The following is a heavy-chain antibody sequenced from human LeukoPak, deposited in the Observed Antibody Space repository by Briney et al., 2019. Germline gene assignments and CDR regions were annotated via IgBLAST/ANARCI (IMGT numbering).Heavy chain of an antibody. CDR2: INHSGST. CDR3: ARGQGSSWSRGYYYYMDV. V-gene: IGHV4-34*01. Sequence: SETLSLTCAVYGGSFSGYYWSWIRQPPGKGLEWIGEINHSGSTNCNPSLKSRVTISVDTSKNQFSLKLSSVTAADTAVYYCARGQGSSWSRGYYYYMDVWGKGTTVTVSS. D-gene: IGHD6-13*01. J-gene: IGHJ6*03. CDR1: GGSFSGYY.